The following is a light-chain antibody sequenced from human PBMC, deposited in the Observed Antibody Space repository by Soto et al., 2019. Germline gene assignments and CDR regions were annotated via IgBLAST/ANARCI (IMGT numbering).Light chain of an antibody. CDR3: QQYGSSPIT. CDR1: QSVSRY. CDR2: GAS. Sequence: EIVLTQSPGTLSLSPGERATLSCRASQSVSRYLAWYQQKPGQAPRLLIYGASRRATGIPDRFSGSGSGTDFTLTISRLEPEDFAVYYCQQYGSSPITFGHGTRLEIK. J-gene: IGKJ5*01. V-gene: IGKV3-20*01.